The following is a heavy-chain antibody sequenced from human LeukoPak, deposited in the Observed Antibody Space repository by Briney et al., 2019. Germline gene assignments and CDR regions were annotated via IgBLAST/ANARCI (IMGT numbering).Heavy chain of an antibody. J-gene: IGHJ4*02. D-gene: IGHD4-23*01. Sequence: ASVKVSCKASGGTFRSNAISWVRQAPGQGLEWMGGITPIFGTANYAQKSQGRVTITAVESMSTAYMELSSLRSEDTAVYYCARGWLAETTVVTPYNYWGQGTLVTVSS. CDR1: GGTFRSNA. CDR2: ITPIFGTA. V-gene: IGHV1-69*01. CDR3: ARGWLAETTVVTPYNY.